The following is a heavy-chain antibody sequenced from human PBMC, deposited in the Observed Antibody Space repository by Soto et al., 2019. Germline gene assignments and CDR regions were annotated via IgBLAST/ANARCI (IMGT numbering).Heavy chain of an antibody. V-gene: IGHV4-39*01. J-gene: IGHJ3*02. CDR2: IYYSGST. CDR3: ARHVNPWAQGAFDT. Sequence: KRCVTSTGSAGFLSPSDHHLCCLRQPPGKGLEWIGSIYYSGSTYYNPSLKSRVTISVDTSKNQFSLKLSSVTAADTAVYYCARHVNPWAQGAFDTWGQGTMVT. D-gene: IGHD7-27*01. CDR1: AGFLSPSDHH.